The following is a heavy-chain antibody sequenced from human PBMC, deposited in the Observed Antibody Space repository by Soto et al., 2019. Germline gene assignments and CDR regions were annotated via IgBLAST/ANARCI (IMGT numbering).Heavy chain of an antibody. CDR3: ARHSRRYSSGWYFDY. CDR1: GNPISSYY. Sequence: SETLSLTCTVSGNPISSYYWSWIRQPPGKGLEWIGYISNTGSTNYNPSLKSRVTISADTSQNQFSLRLSSVTAADTAVYYCARHSRRYSSGWYFDYWGQGTLVTVSS. CDR2: ISNTGST. D-gene: IGHD6-19*01. J-gene: IGHJ4*02. V-gene: IGHV4-59*08.